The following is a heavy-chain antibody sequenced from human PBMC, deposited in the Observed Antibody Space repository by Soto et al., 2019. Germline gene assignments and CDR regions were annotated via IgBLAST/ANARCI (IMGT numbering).Heavy chain of an antibody. D-gene: IGHD5-18*01. J-gene: IGHJ4*02. CDR2: IYYSGST. V-gene: IGHV4-30-4*01. Sequence: SETLSLTCTVSGGSISSGDYYWSWIRQPPGKGLEWIGYIYYSGSTYYNPSLKSRVTISVDTSKNQFSLKLSSVTAADTAVYYCARPDTAMVHFDYWGQGTLVTVSS. CDR1: GGSISSGDYY. CDR3: ARPDTAMVHFDY.